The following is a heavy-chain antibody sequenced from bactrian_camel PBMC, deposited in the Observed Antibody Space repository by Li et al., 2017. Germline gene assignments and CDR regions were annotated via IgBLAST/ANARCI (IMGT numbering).Heavy chain of an antibody. CDR1: GFTHSVCS. CDR2: ITSVGSST. D-gene: IGHD2*01. CDR3: ATAGSGGYYYVPD. J-gene: IGHJ4*01. Sequence: VQLVESGGGSVQAGGSLRLSCAGSGFTHSVCSMGWYRQAPGKGLEWVSTITSVGSSTYYADSVKGRFTIPRDNAKNTVFLQMNSLKSEDTALYYCATAGSGGYYYVPDRGQGTQVTVS. V-gene: IGHV3S40*01.